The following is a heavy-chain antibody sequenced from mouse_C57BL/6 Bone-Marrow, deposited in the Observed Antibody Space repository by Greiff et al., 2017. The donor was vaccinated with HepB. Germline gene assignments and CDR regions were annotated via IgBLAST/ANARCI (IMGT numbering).Heavy chain of an antibody. Sequence: EVKVVESEGGLVQPGSSMNLSCTASGFTFSDYYMAWVRQVPEKGLEWVANINYDGSSTYYLDSLKSRFLISRDNAKNILYLQMSSLKSEDTATYYCARGDYGSSYPYFDYWGQGTTLTVSS. D-gene: IGHD1-1*01. V-gene: IGHV5-16*01. CDR3: ARGDYGSSYPYFDY. CDR2: INYDGSST. CDR1: GFTFSDYY. J-gene: IGHJ2*01.